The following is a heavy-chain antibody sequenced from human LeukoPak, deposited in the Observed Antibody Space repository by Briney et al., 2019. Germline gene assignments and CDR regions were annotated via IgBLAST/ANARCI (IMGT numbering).Heavy chain of an antibody. V-gene: IGHV3-23*01. D-gene: IGHD5-12*01. CDR2: ISGGGGST. J-gene: IGHJ4*02. Sequence: GGSLRLSCAASGFTFKSYAMSWVRQAPGKGLEWASGISGGGGSTYYADSVKGRFTISRDNSKKKLYLQMNSLRAEDTAVYYCAKDSRGYSGYDFDSWGQGSLVTVSS. CDR1: GFTFKSYA. CDR3: AKDSRGYSGYDFDS.